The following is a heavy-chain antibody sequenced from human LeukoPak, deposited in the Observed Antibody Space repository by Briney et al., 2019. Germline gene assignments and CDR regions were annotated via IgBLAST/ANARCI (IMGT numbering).Heavy chain of an antibody. CDR3: ARGTMFPYYFDY. CDR1: GFNFVDYA. V-gene: IGHV3-9*01. D-gene: IGHD3-10*02. J-gene: IGHJ4*02. CDR2: ISYNSGTI. Sequence: PGGSLRLSCAASGFNFVDYAMHWVRQVPGKGLEWVSGISYNSGTIVYADSVKGRFTISRDNARNSLFLQMNSLRPEDRALYYCARGTMFPYYFDYWGQGTLVTVSS.